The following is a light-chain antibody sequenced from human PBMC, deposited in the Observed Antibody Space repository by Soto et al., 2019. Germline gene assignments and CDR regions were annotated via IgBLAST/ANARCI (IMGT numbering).Light chain of an antibody. Sequence: AIQLTQSPSSLSASVGDRVTITCRASQGISSALAWYQQKPGKAPKLLIYDASSLESGVPSRFSGSGSGTDFTLTISSLQPEDFATHYCQQFNNYPLITFGQGTRLEI. CDR1: QGISSA. CDR2: DAS. V-gene: IGKV1D-13*01. CDR3: QQFNNYPLIT. J-gene: IGKJ5*01.